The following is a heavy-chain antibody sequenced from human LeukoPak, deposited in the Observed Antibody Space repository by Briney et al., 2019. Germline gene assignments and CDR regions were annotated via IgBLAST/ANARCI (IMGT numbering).Heavy chain of an antibody. CDR2: IYYGGST. J-gene: IGHJ4*02. V-gene: IGHV4-59*01. CDR1: GGSISSYY. Sequence: SETLSLTCTVSGGSISSYYWTWIRQPPGKGLEWIGYIYYGGSTNYNPSLKSRVTISVDTSKNQFSLKPTSVTAADTAVYYCARGVNSGYFDYCGQGTLVTVSS. D-gene: IGHD1-26*01. CDR3: ARGVNSGYFDY.